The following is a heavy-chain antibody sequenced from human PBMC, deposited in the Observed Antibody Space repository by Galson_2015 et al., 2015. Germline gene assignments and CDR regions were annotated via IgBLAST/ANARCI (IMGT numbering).Heavy chain of an antibody. V-gene: IGHV3-7*05. CDR3: ARDTKDYGYYYWFDP. CDR2: IKQDGSEK. CDR1: GFPFSSYW. J-gene: IGHJ5*02. Sequence: LRLFCAASGFPFSSYWMSWVRQAPGKGLEWVANIKQDGSEKYYVDSVKGRFTISRDNAKNSLYLQMNSLRAEDTAVYYCARDTKDYGYYYWFDPWGQGTLVTVSS. D-gene: IGHD4-17*01.